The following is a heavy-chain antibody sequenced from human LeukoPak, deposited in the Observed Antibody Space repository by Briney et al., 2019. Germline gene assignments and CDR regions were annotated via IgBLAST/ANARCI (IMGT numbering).Heavy chain of an antibody. CDR3: ASDYVWGSYRRLDY. Sequence: GGSLRLSCAASGFTFSSYGMHWVRQAPGKGLEWEAFIRYDGSNKYYADSVKGRFTISRDNSKNTLYLQMNSLRAEDTAVYYCASDYVWGSYRRLDYWGQGTLVTVSS. CDR1: GFTFSSYG. V-gene: IGHV3-30*02. J-gene: IGHJ4*02. CDR2: IRYDGSNK. D-gene: IGHD3-16*02.